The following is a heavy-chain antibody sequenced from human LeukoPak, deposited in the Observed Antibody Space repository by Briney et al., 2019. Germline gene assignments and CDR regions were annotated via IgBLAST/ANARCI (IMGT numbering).Heavy chain of an antibody. CDR1: GGTFSSYA. D-gene: IGHD1-26*01. J-gene: IGHJ6*03. Sequence: GASVKVSCKASGGTFSSYAISWVRQAPGQGLEWMGGIIPIFGTANYAQKFQGRVTITADKSTSTAYMELSSLRSEDTAVYYCARARVGATSYYYYMDVWGKGTTVTVSS. CDR2: IIPIFGTA. CDR3: ARARVGATSYYYYMDV. V-gene: IGHV1-69*06.